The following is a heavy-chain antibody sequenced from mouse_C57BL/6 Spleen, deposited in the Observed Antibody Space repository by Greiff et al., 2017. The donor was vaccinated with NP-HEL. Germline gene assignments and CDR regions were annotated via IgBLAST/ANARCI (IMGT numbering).Heavy chain of an antibody. V-gene: IGHV5-6*01. D-gene: IGHD2-2*01. CDR3: ARQGMVTDYFDY. CDR2: ISSGGSYT. CDR1: GFTFSSYG. Sequence: EVQLVESGGDLVKPGGSLKLSCAASGFTFSSYGMSWVRQTPDKRLEWVATISSGGSYTYYPDSVKGRFTISRDNAKNTLYLQMSSLKSEDTAMYYCARQGMVTDYFDYWGQGTTLTVSS. J-gene: IGHJ2*01.